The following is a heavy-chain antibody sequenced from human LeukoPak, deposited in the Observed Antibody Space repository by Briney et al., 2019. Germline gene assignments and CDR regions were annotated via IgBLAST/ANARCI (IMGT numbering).Heavy chain of an antibody. CDR1: GFTFSSYN. Sequence: GGSLRLSCAASGFTFSSYNMNWVRQAPGKGLEWVSSITSSSTYIYYADSVRGRFTISRDNAKNSLYLQMNSLRAEDTAVYYCAREGQEAWFDPWGQGTLVTVSS. J-gene: IGHJ5*02. CDR2: ITSSSTYI. CDR3: AREGQEAWFDP. V-gene: IGHV3-21*01.